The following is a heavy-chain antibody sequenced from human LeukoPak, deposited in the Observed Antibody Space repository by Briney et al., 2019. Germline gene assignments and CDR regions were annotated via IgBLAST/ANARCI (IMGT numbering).Heavy chain of an antibody. Sequence: GGSLRLSCAASGFTVSSNYMSWVRQAPGKGLEWVSVIYSGGSTYYADSVKGRFTISRDNSKTTLYLQMNSLRAEDTAVYYCARTGPRFGVDYWGQGTLVTVSS. CDR2: IYSGGST. J-gene: IGHJ4*02. V-gene: IGHV3-66*02. CDR3: ARTGPRFGVDY. D-gene: IGHD1-14*01. CDR1: GFTVSSNY.